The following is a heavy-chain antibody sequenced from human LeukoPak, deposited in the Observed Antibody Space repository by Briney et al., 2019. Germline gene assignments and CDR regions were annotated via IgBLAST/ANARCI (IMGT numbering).Heavy chain of an antibody. J-gene: IGHJ4*02. Sequence: GGSLRLSCTASVFTFSSFAMSRVRQAPGKGLEWVSGISGSGDNTYYADSVKGRFTISRDNSKNTVYLQIDSLRAEDAAVYYCAGWQLTLFDYWGQGTLVTVSS. D-gene: IGHD6-6*01. V-gene: IGHV3-23*01. CDR1: VFTFSSFA. CDR2: ISGSGDNT. CDR3: AGWQLTLFDY.